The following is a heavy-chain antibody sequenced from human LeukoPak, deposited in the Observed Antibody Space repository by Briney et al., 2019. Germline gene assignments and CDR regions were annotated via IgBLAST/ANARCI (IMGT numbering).Heavy chain of an antibody. J-gene: IGHJ4*02. CDR1: GFTFSSYA. CDR2: ISGSGANT. D-gene: IGHD4-11*01. Sequence: GGSLRLSCVVSGFTFSSYAMSWVRQAPGKGLEWVSAISGSGANTYFADSVKGRFTISRDNSKNTLYLQMNSLRAEDTAVYYCAKRSNYAPDYWGQGTLVTVSS. CDR3: AKRSNYAPDY. V-gene: IGHV3-23*01.